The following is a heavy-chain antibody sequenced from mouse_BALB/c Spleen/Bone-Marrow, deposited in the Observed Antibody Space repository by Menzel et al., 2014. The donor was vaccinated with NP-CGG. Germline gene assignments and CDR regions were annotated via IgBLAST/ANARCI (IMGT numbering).Heavy chain of an antibody. CDR3: ARVAYYNVYFDY. CDR2: INGNGGSS. CDR1: GITFSNYG. D-gene: IGHD2-12*01. V-gene: IGHV5-6-3*01. Sequence: EVQLVESGGGLVQPGGSLKLSCAASGITFSNYGMSWIHQTPDKRLELVATINGNGGSSYYPDSVKGRFTVSRDNAKNTLYLQMSSLKSEDTAMYYCARVAYYNVYFDYWGQGTTLTVSS. J-gene: IGHJ2*01.